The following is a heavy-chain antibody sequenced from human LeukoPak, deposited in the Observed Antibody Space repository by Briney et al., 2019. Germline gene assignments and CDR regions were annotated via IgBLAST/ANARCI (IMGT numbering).Heavy chain of an antibody. CDR1: GFTFSNNY. CDR3: ARFYVATICDAFDI. CDR2: IYNCGST. V-gene: IGHV3-53*01. Sequence: GGSLRLSCAASGFTFSNNYMSGVRQAPGKGLEWVSVIYNCGSTYYADSVKGRFTISRDNSKHTLYLQMNSLRAEDTAVYYCARFYVATICDAFDIWGQGTMVTVSS. J-gene: IGHJ3*02. D-gene: IGHD5-12*01.